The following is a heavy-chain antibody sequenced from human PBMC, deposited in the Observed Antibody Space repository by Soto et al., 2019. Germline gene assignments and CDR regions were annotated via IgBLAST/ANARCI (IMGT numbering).Heavy chain of an antibody. Sequence: ASETLSLTCTVSGGSISSYYWSWIRQPPGKGLEWIGYIYYSGSTNYNPSLKSRVTISVDTSKNQFSLKLSSVTAADTAVYYCARFSYDYVWGSYRSWYFDYWGQGTLVTVSS. D-gene: IGHD3-16*02. CDR3: ARFSYDYVWGSYRSWYFDY. J-gene: IGHJ4*02. CDR2: IYYSGST. CDR1: GGSISSYY. V-gene: IGHV4-59*01.